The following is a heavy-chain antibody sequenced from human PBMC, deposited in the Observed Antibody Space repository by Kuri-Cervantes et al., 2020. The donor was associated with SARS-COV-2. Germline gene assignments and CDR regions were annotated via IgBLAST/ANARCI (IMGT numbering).Heavy chain of an antibody. CDR3: ARGYYDSSGYYPLFDY. Sequence: GGSLRLSCAASGFTFSSYSMNWVRQAPGKGLEWVSYISSSSSTIYYADSVKGRFTISRDNAKNSLYLQMNSLRAEDTAVYYCARGYYDSSGYYPLFDYWGQGTLVTVSS. D-gene: IGHD3-22*01. J-gene: IGHJ4*02. CDR1: GFTFSSYS. CDR2: ISSSSSTI. V-gene: IGHV3-48*01.